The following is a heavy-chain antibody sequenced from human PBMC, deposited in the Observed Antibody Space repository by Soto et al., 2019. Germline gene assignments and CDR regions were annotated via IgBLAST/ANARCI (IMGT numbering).Heavy chain of an antibody. CDR1: GFSLTTSGVG. CDR3: AHRILRTVFGLVTTTAIYFDF. Sequence: QITLNESGPTVVKPAETLTLTCTFSGFSLTTSGVGVGWIRQSPGKAPEWLALIYWDDDKRYSASLKSRLTITKDTSKNQVVLTMARVDPADTATYYCAHRILRTVFGLVTTTAIYFDFWGQGTPVDVSS. D-gene: IGHD3-3*01. CDR2: IYWDDDK. J-gene: IGHJ4*02. V-gene: IGHV2-5*02.